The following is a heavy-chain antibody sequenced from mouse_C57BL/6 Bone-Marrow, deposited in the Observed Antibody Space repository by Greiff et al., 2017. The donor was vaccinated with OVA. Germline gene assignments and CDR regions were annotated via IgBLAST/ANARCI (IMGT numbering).Heavy chain of an antibody. CDR3: ARDYGSSYWYFDV. CDR1: GYSITSGYD. Sequence: DVQLQESGPGMVKPSQSLSLTCTVTGYSITSGYDWHWIRHFPGNKLEWMGYISYSGSTTYNPSLKSRISITHDTSKNHFFLKLNAVTTEDTATYYCARDYGSSYWYFDVRGTGTTVTGAS. CDR2: ISYSGST. V-gene: IGHV3-1*01. D-gene: IGHD1-1*01. J-gene: IGHJ1*03.